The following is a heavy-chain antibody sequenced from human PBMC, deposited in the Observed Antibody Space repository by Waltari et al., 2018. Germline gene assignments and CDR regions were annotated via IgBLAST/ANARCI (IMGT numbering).Heavy chain of an antibody. CDR1: GGSFSRYY. Sequence: QVQLQQWGAGLLKPSATLSLTCAVSGGSFSRYYWSGIRQPPGKGLEWIGEINHSGSTNYNPSFKSRVTISVDTSKNQFSLKLSSVTAADTAVYYCARKRALDVWGQGTTVTVSS. CDR3: ARKRALDV. J-gene: IGHJ6*02. CDR2: INHSGST. D-gene: IGHD6-25*01. V-gene: IGHV4-34*01.